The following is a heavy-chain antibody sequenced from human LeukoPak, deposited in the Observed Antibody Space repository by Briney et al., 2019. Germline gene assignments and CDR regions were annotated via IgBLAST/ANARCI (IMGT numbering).Heavy chain of an antibody. V-gene: IGHV4-39*07. Sequence: SETLSLTCTVSGGSISSSSYYWGWIRQPPGKGLEWIGSIYYSGSTYYNPSLKSRVTMSVDTSKNQFSLKLSSVTAADTAVYYCASGGYSSSWYRFDYWGQGTLATVSS. D-gene: IGHD6-13*01. J-gene: IGHJ4*02. CDR2: IYYSGST. CDR3: ASGGYSSSWYRFDY. CDR1: GGSISSSSYY.